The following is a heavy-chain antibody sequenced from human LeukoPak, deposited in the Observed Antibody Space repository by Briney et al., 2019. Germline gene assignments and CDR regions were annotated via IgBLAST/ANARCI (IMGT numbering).Heavy chain of an antibody. Sequence: SQTLSLTCTVSGASISSGGYYWSWIRQHPGKGLEWIGYIYYSGSTYSNPSPKSRVTISVDTSKNQFSLKLSSVTAADTAVYYCARAPVVAHSSSFGMDVWGQGTTVTVSS. CDR1: GASISSGGYY. CDR2: IYYSGST. D-gene: IGHD6-6*01. V-gene: IGHV4-31*03. J-gene: IGHJ6*02. CDR3: ARAPVVAHSSSFGMDV.